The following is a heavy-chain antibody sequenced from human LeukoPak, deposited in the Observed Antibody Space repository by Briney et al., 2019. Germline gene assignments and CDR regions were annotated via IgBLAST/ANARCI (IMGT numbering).Heavy chain of an antibody. D-gene: IGHD3-3*01. Sequence: GGSLRLSCSASGFTFSSYEMNWVRQAPGKGLEWVSYISSSGNTIHYADSVKGRFTIPRDNAKNSLFLQMNSLRAEDTAVYYCARDLEHRSGYTLDYWGQGTLVTVSS. CDR3: ARDLEHRSGYTLDY. CDR1: GFTFSSYE. V-gene: IGHV3-48*03. CDR2: ISSSGNTI. J-gene: IGHJ4*02.